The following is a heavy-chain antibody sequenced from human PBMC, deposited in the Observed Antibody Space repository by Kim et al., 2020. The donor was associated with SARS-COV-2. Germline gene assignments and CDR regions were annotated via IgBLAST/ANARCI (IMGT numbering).Heavy chain of an antibody. J-gene: IGHJ5*02. D-gene: IGHD6-19*01. CDR2: IYYSGST. V-gene: IGHV4-39*01. CDR3: ARHRTGGIAVAGHRDP. CDR1: GGSISSSSYY. Sequence: SETLSLTCTVSGGSISSSSYYWGWIRQPPGKGLEWIGSIYYSGSTYYNPSLKSRVTISVDTSKNQFSLKLSSVTAADTAVYYCARHRTGGIAVAGHRDPWGQGTLVTVSS.